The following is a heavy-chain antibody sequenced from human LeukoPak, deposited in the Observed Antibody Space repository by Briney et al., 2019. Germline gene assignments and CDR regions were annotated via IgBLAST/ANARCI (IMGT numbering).Heavy chain of an antibody. CDR2: INPNRGGT. D-gene: IGHD3-22*01. J-gene: IGHJ4*01. CDR3: ARDRYYDSAIDY. Sequence: ASVTVSCNSSGYTFTSNYMHWDRQWPGQRLGRIRRINPNRGGTNYAQKFQGRVTMSRDTSISTAYMGLSRLRSDDTAVYYCARDRYYDSAIDYWGHGTLVTVSS. CDR1: GYTFTSNY. V-gene: IGHV1-2*02.